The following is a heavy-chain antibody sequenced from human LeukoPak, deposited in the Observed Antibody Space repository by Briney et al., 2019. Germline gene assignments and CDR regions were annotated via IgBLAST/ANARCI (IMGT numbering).Heavy chain of an antibody. CDR3: ARLIAAADYNWFDP. D-gene: IGHD6-13*01. J-gene: IGHJ5*02. CDR1: GFTFSSYG. CDR2: MRYDGSNK. V-gene: IGHV3-30*02. Sequence: GGSLRLSCAASGFTFSSYGMHWVRQAPGRGLEWVAFMRYDGSNKFYADSVKGRFTISRDNSKNTLYLQMNSLRSEDTAVYYCARLIAAADYNWFDPWGQGTLVTVSS.